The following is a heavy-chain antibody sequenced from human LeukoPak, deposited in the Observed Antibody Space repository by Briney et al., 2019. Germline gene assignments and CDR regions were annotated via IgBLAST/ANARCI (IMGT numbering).Heavy chain of an antibody. CDR3: AKDTERITMVRGVIFDY. CDR1: GFTFDDYA. J-gene: IGHJ4*02. D-gene: IGHD3-10*01. CDR2: ISWNSGSI. V-gene: IGHV3-9*01. Sequence: PGGSLRLSCAASGFTFDDYAMHWVRQAPGKGLEWVSGISWNSGSIGYADSVKGRFTISRDNAKNSLYLQMNSLRAEDTALYYCAKDTERITMVRGVIFDYWGQGTLVTVSS.